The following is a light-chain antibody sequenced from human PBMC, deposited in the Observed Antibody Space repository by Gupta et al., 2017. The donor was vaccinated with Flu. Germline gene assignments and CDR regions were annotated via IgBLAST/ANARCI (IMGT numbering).Light chain of an antibody. CDR3: QQYDGSPLS. CDR2: GAS. V-gene: IGKV3-20*01. Sequence: EIVLTQSPGTLSFSPGERATLSCRASQSVGGSKVAWYQHKPGQAPRLLIYGASNRATGIPDRVTGSGSGTDFTLIISRLEPEDFAVYYCQQYDGSPLSFGGGTKVEIK. J-gene: IGKJ4*01. CDR1: QSVGGSK.